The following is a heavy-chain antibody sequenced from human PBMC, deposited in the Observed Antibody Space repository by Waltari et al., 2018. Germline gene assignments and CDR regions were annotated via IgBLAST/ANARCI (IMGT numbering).Heavy chain of an antibody. CDR1: GYTFTGYY. CDR2: INPNSGGT. J-gene: IGHJ6*03. D-gene: IGHD3-16*02. CDR3: AGDQGDVYYDYVWGSYPPDANMEV. Sequence: VQLVQSGAEVKKPGASVKVSCKASGYTFTGYYMHWVRQAPGQGLEWMGRINPNSGGTNYAQKFQGRVTMTRDTSISTAYMELSRLRSDDTAVYSCAGDQGDVYYDYVWGSYPPDANMEVWGKGTTVTVSS. V-gene: IGHV1-2*06.